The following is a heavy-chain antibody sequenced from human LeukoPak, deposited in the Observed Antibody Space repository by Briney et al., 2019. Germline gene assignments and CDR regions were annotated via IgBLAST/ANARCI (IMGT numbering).Heavy chain of an antibody. Sequence: GSLRLSCAASGFTFSSYAMSWVRQAPGKGLEWVSAISGSGGSTYYADSVKGRFTISRDNSKNTLYLQMNSLRAEDTAVYYCAKDLTYSSSWSSFDYWGQGTLVAVSS. J-gene: IGHJ4*02. V-gene: IGHV3-23*01. CDR1: GFTFSSYA. D-gene: IGHD6-13*01. CDR2: ISGSGGST. CDR3: AKDLTYSSSWSSFDY.